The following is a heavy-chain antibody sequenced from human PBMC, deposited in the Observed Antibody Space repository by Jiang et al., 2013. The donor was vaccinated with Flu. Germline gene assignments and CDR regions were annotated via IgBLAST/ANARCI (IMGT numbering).Heavy chain of an antibody. CDR1: GYPFTPYF. D-gene: IGHD2-15*01. V-gene: IGHV1-46*01. J-gene: IGHJ5*02. CDR2: INPAGGAA. Sequence: GDSVKISCKASGYPFTPYFIHWVRQAPGQGLEWMGIINPAGGAADYAQKFQGRVAMTRDTSTSTVYMELSNLRSDDTAVYYCAKDAVVAAGTAWFDPWGQGTLVTVSP. CDR3: AKDAVVAAGTAWFDP.